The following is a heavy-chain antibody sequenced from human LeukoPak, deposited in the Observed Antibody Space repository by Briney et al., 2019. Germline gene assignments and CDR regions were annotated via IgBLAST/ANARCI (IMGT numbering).Heavy chain of an antibody. J-gene: IGHJ4*02. CDR2: INHSGST. V-gene: IGHV4-34*01. D-gene: IGHD3-22*01. CDR1: GGSFSGYY. CDR3: ARGLGYYDSSGYYLN. Sequence: KPSETLSLTCAVYGGSFSGYYWSWIRQLPGKGLEWIGEINHSGSTNYNPSLKSRVTISVDTSKNQFSLKLSSVTAADTAVYYCARGLGYYDSSGYYLNWGQGTLVTVSS.